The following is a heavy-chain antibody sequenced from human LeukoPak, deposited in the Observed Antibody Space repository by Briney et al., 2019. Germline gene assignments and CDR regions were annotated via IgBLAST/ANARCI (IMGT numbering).Heavy chain of an antibody. J-gene: IGHJ6*02. Sequence: SETLSLTCTVSGGSISSYYWSWIRQPAGKGLEWIGRIYTSGSTNYNPSLKSRVTMSADTSKNQFSLKLSSVTAADTAVYYCARDWVDYDFWSGYPTLYYSAYYYYGMDVWGQGTTVTVSS. V-gene: IGHV4-4*07. CDR2: IYTSGST. CDR1: GGSISSYY. D-gene: IGHD3-3*01. CDR3: ARDWVDYDFWSGYPTLYYSAYYYYGMDV.